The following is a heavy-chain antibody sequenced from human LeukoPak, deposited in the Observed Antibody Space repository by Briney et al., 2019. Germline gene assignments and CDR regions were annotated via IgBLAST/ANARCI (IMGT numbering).Heavy chain of an antibody. D-gene: IGHD2-15*01. V-gene: IGHV3-64*01. CDR3: AREGQLSGYFDS. CDR2: ISSNGGST. CDR1: GFTFSSYA. Sequence: RAGGSLRLSCAASGFTFSSYAMHWVRQGPGKGLEYVSGISSNGGSTYYANSVKGRFTISRENSKNTLYLQMGSLRAEDVAVYYCAREGQLSGYFDSWGQGTLVTVSS. J-gene: IGHJ4*02.